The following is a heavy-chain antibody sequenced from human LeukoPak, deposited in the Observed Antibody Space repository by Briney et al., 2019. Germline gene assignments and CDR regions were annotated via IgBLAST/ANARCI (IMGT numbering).Heavy chain of an antibody. D-gene: IGHD4-17*01. Sequence: GGSLRLSCAASGFTFSSYAMSWVRQAPGKGLEWVSAISGSGGSTYYADSVKGRFTISRDNAKNSLYLQMSSLRAEDTAVYYCARDRVTTSSSWYLDLWGRGTLVTVSS. V-gene: IGHV3-23*01. CDR1: GFTFSSYA. J-gene: IGHJ2*01. CDR3: ARDRVTTSSSWYLDL. CDR2: ISGSGGST.